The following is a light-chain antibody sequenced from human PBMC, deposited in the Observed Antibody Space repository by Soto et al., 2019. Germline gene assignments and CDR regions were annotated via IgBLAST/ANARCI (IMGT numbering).Light chain of an antibody. J-gene: IGKJ1*01. CDR1: QSVGNE. CDR3: QQYNECSRA. V-gene: IGKV3-15*01. Sequence: DIVMTQSPSTLSVSPGDRATLSCRASQSVGNELAWYQQKVGQAPRLLIYGASTRATGIPARFSGSGSGTEFTLIISSLQSEDFAVFYCQQYNECSRAFGQGTKVDIK. CDR2: GAS.